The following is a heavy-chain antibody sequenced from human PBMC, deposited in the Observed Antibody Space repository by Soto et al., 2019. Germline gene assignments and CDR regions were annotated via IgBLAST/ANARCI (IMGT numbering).Heavy chain of an antibody. CDR1: GFTFSSYA. CDR3: ARQGGDSSGWYGGYYFDY. Sequence: EVQLVESGGGLVQPGGSLRLSCAASGFTFSSYAMYWVRQTPGKGLEYVSAISTNGGSTYNANSAKGRFTISRDNSNNTLYLQMGSLRAEDMAVYYCARQGGDSSGWYGGYYFDYWGQGTLVTVSS. D-gene: IGHD6-19*01. V-gene: IGHV3-64*01. CDR2: ISTNGGST. J-gene: IGHJ4*02.